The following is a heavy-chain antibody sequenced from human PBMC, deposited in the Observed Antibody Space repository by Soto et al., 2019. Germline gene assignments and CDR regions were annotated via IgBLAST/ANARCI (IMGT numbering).Heavy chain of an antibody. CDR2: ISAYNGDT. CDR1: GYSFHSHA. V-gene: IGHV1-18*04. D-gene: IGHD5-12*01. J-gene: IGHJ5*02. Sequence: QVQLVQSGAEVKKPGASVKVSCKASGYSFHSHAMNWVRQAPGQGLEWVGWISAYNGDTSYGQKFEGRVSMTTDTSTNTAYMELRSLRSDDTAVYFCARGFPPHDIVAVPSPINWFDHWGQGTLVTVSA. CDR3: ARGFPPHDIVAVPSPINWFDH.